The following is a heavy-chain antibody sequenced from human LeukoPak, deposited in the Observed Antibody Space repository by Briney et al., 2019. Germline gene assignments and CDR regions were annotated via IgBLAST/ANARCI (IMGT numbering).Heavy chain of an antibody. CDR1: GFTFSSYA. J-gene: IGHJ4*02. CDR3: AKLRGGAYSTWFFDY. D-gene: IGHD3-22*01. Sequence: GGSLRLSCAASGFTFSSYAMSWVRQAPGKGLEWVSAISGSGGSTYYADSVRGQFTISRDNSKDTVYLQMNSLRADDTAVYYCAKLRGGAYSTWFFDYWGQGTLVTVSS. CDR2: ISGSGGST. V-gene: IGHV3-23*01.